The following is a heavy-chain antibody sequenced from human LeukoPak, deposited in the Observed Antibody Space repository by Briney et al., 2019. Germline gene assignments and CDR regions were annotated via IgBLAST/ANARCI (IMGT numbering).Heavy chain of an antibody. J-gene: IGHJ5*02. CDR3: ARDAPCTSCGWFDP. CDR1: GGSISSYY. D-gene: IGHD2-2*01. V-gene: IGHV4-59*01. CDR2: IYYSGST. Sequence: SETLSLTCTVSGGSISSYYWSWIRQPPGKGLEWIGYIYYSGSTNYNPSLKSRVTISVDTSKNQFSLKLSSVTAADTAVYYCARDAPCTSCGWFDPWGQGTLVTVSS.